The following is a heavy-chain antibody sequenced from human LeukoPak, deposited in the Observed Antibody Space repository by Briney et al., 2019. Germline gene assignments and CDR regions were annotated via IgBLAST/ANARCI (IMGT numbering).Heavy chain of an antibody. CDR3: ARDRTLRPPTYMDV. J-gene: IGHJ6*03. Sequence: PGGSLGLSCAASGFTFSSYWMHWVRQAPGKGLVWVSLINSDGSSTNYADSVKGRFTISRDNAKNTLYLQMNSLRAEDTAVYYCARDRTLRPPTYMDVWGKGTTVTVSS. CDR2: INSDGSST. CDR1: GFTFSSYW. V-gene: IGHV3-74*01.